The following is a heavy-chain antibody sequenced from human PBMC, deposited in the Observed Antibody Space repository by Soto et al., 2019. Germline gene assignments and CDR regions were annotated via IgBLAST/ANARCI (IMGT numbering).Heavy chain of an antibody. D-gene: IGHD4-17*01. V-gene: IGHV1-18*01. CDR3: ARDYGDPRDFDY. J-gene: IGHJ4*02. CDR2: ISAYNGNT. CDR1: GYTFTSYG. Sequence: ASVTVSCQAAGYTFTSYGISWVRQAPGQGLEWMGWISAYNGNTNYAQKLQGRVTMTTDTSTSTAYMELRSLRSDDTAVYYCARDYGDPRDFDYRGQGTLVTVSS.